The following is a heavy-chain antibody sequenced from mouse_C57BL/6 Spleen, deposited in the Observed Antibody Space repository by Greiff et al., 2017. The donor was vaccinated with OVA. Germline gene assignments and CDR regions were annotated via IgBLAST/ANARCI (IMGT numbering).Heavy chain of an antibody. D-gene: IGHD1-1*01. CDR2: ISNGGGST. Sequence: EVKLVESGGGLVQPGGSLKLSCAASGFTFSDYYMYWVRQTPEKRLEWVAYISNGGGSTYYPDTVKGRFTISRDNATNTLYLQMSRLKSEDTAMYYCARRGYYGNYFDYWGQGTTLTVSS. V-gene: IGHV5-12*01. CDR1: GFTFSDYY. J-gene: IGHJ2*01. CDR3: ARRGYYGNYFDY.